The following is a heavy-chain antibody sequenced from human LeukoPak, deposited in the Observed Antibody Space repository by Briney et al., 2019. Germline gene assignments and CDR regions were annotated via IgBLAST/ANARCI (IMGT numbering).Heavy chain of an antibody. CDR3: ARDPYSSGWYKDAFDI. Sequence: GGSLRLSCAASGFTFSSYGMHWVRQAPGKGLEWVAVIWYDGSNKYYADSVKGRFTISRDNSKNTLYLQMNSLRAEDTAVYYCARDPYSSGWYKDAFDIWGQGTMVTVSS. V-gene: IGHV3-33*01. D-gene: IGHD6-19*01. J-gene: IGHJ3*02. CDR1: GFTFSSYG. CDR2: IWYDGSNK.